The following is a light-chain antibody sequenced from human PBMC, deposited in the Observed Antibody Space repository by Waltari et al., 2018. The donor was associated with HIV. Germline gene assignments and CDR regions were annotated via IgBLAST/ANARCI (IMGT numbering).Light chain of an antibody. V-gene: IGKV3D-20*01. J-gene: IGKJ5*01. CDR2: DAS. CDR1: QSVSNNY. CDR3: QQYVTSVPIP. Sequence: EIVLTQSPATLSLSQGERATLSCGASQSVSNNYLAWYQQKPGLAPRLLIYDASSRATGIPDRFSGSGSGADFTLTIRRLEPEDFAVYYCQQYVTSVPIPFGQGTRLEIK.